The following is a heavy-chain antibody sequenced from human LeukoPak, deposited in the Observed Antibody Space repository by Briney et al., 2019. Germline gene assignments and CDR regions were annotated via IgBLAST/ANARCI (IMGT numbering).Heavy chain of an antibody. D-gene: IGHD4-17*01. J-gene: IGHJ5*02. CDR2: IYYSGST. Sequence: SETLSLTCSVSGGSIRSYYWSWIRQPPGKGLEWIGYIYYSGSTNYNPSLKSRVTISVDTSKNQFSLRLSSVTAADTAVYYCARKDYGDYRLFDPWGQGTLVTVSS. V-gene: IGHV4-59*08. CDR1: GGSIRSYY. CDR3: ARKDYGDYRLFDP.